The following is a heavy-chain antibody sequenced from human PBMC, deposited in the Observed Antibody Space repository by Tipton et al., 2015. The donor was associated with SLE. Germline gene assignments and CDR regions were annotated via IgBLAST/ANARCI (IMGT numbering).Heavy chain of an antibody. CDR2: INHSGST. CDR1: GGSFSGYY. J-gene: IGHJ4*02. V-gene: IGHV4-34*01. Sequence: LRLSCAVYGGSFSGYYWTWIRRPPGEGLEWIGEINHSGSTSYNPSLKSRVTISVDTSKKQFSLKLNSVTAADTAVYYCARGLLTAAAGTGNYFDYWGQGKVVTVSS. CDR3: ARGLLTAAAGTGNYFDY. D-gene: IGHD6-13*01.